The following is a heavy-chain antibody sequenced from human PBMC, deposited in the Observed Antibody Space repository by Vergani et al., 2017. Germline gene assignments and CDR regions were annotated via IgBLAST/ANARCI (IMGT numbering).Heavy chain of an antibody. D-gene: IGHD3-10*01. V-gene: IGHV4-38-2*01. CDR3: ARHRGSGGFLPSSYFYGMVV. Sequence: QVQLQESGPGLVKPSETLTLTCDVSDSSIMTNHYWGWFRPSPGKGLEWIGCIHHSGDTHYTSSLKSRVSISIVSSSKFSLSLTSVTAADTASSYCARHRGSGGFLPSSYFYGMVVWVDGTTVTVSS. CDR1: DSSIMTNHY. J-gene: IGHJ6*01. CDR2: IHHSGDT.